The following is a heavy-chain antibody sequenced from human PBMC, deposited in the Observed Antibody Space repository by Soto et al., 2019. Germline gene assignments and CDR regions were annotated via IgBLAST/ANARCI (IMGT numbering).Heavy chain of an antibody. CDR2: IKSKTDGGTT. V-gene: IGHV3-15*01. CDR3: TTSGIFGVLYYYYYMDV. Sequence: PGGSLRLSCAASGFTFSNAWMSWVRQAPGKGLEWVGRIKSKTDGGTTDYAAPVKGRFTISRDDSKNTLYLQMNSLKTEDTAVYYCTTSGIFGVLYYYYYMDVWGKGTTVTVSS. J-gene: IGHJ6*03. D-gene: IGHD3-3*01. CDR1: GFTFSNAW.